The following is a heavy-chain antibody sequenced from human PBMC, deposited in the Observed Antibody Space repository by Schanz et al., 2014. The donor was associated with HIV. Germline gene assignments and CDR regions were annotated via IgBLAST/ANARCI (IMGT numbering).Heavy chain of an antibody. Sequence: EVPLLESGGGLAQPGGSQRLSCAASGFAFSDYAMSWVRQAPGKGLEWVSSISAGGRDTYYADSVKGRFTISRDNSKNTLYLQMNRLRAEDTALYFCANDPELTTITGYFDSWGQETLVTVSP. D-gene: IGHD4-4*01. J-gene: IGHJ4*02. CDR1: GFAFSDYA. CDR2: ISAGGRDT. V-gene: IGHV3-23*01. CDR3: ANDPELTTITGYFDS.